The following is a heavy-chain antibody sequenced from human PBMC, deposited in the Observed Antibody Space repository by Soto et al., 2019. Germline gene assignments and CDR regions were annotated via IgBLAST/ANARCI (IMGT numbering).Heavy chain of an antibody. CDR2: IGTAGDT. D-gene: IGHD2-2*02. J-gene: IGHJ3*02. V-gene: IGHV3-13*01. Sequence: VLSGGSLRLSCAASGFTFSSYDMHWVRQATGKGLEWVSAIGTAGDTYYPGSVKGRFTISRENAKNSLYLQMNSLRAGDTAVYYCARDCSSTSCHNAFDIWGQGTMVTVSS. CDR3: ARDCSSTSCHNAFDI. CDR1: GFTFSSYD.